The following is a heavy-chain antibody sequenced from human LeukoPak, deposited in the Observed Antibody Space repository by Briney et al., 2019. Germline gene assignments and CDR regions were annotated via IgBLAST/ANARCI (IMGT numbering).Heavy chain of an antibody. V-gene: IGHV1-69*04. Sequence: SVKVSCKASGGTFSSYAISWVRQAPGQGLEWMGRIIPILGIANYAQKFQGRVTITADKSTSTAYMELSSPRSEDTAVYYCARRRYSSGWYSSYYFDYWGQGTLVTVSS. CDR3: ARRRYSSGWYSSYYFDY. J-gene: IGHJ4*02. CDR2: IIPILGIA. CDR1: GGTFSSYA. D-gene: IGHD6-19*01.